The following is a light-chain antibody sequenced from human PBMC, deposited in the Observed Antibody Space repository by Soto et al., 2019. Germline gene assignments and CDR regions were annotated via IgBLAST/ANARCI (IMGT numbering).Light chain of an antibody. CDR3: QRYNGAPYT. Sequence: DFQMTQSPSSLSASVGDRVTITCRANQAISNYLAWYHQRPGKVPQVLIYAASTLQSGVPSRFSGRGSGSEFTLTINGLQPEDVGTYYCQRYNGAPYTFGGGTKVEIK. J-gene: IGKJ4*01. CDR1: QAISNY. CDR2: AAS. V-gene: IGKV1-27*01.